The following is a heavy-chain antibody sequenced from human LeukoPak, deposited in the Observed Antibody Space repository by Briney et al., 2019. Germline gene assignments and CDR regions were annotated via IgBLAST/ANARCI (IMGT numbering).Heavy chain of an antibody. CDR2: MYYSGST. J-gene: IGHJ4*02. D-gene: IGHD3-3*01. CDR3: ARGGITIFGVTIEGFAY. V-gene: IGHV4-59*01. CDR1: GDSFSGYF. Sequence: PSETLSLTRTVSGDSFSGYFCNWIRQVPGKGLEWIGYMYYSGSTKYNPSLKSRVTISVDTSKNQFSLKLTSVTAADTAVYYCARGGITIFGVTIEGFAYCGPGTLLTVSS.